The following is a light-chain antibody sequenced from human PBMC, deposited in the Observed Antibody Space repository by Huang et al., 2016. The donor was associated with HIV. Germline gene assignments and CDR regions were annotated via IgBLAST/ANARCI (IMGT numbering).Light chain of an antibody. J-gene: IGKJ1*01. V-gene: IGKV3-15*01. CDR3: QQYNTSPRT. Sequence: ENLMTQSPSTLSVSPGESATLSCRASQSVFNNLAWYQQKPCQAPKLLIYGSSTRAAGIPARFSGSGSGTDFTLTISSLQSEDFAVYYCQQYNTSPRTFGQGTKVEV. CDR1: QSVFNN. CDR2: GSS.